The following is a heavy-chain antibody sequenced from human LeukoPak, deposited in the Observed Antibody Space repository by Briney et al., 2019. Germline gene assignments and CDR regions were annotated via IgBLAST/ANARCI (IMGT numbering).Heavy chain of an antibody. D-gene: IGHD5/OR15-5a*01. CDR2: IGSDGTKK. J-gene: IGHJ4*02. Sequence: TLCLSCVASGFSFSDYAFHWVRQSPDKGLEWVALIGSDGTKKYYADSVQGRFTVSRENSKNSLLLQMNTVRADDTAVYFCARQMTSTRLFDSWGQGTLVTVSS. V-gene: IGHV3-30*04. CDR3: ARQMTSTRLFDS. CDR1: GFSFSDYA.